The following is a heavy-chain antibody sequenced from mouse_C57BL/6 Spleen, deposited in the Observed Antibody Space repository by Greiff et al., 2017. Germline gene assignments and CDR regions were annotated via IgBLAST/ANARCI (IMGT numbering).Heavy chain of an antibody. D-gene: IGHD1-1*01. CDR1: GFNIKDYY. Sequence: VQLKQSGAELVKPGASVKLSCTASGFNIKDYYMHWVKQRTEQGLEWIGRIDPEDGETKYAPTFQGKATITADTASNTAYLQLSSLTSEDTAVYYCASYYYYGSNPFDYWGQGTTLTVSS. CDR3: ASYYYYGSNPFDY. J-gene: IGHJ2*01. V-gene: IGHV14-2*01. CDR2: IDPEDGET.